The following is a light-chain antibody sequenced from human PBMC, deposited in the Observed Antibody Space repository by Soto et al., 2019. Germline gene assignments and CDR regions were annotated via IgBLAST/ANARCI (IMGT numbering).Light chain of an antibody. Sequence: QSVLTQPPSASGSPGQSVTISCTGSSSDFGDYHYVSWYQQYPGKAPKLMIYEVSNRPSGVSNRFSGSKSGDTASLTISGLQAEDEADYYCSSYTTRTTLYVFGTGTKVTVL. CDR2: EVS. V-gene: IGLV2-14*01. J-gene: IGLJ1*01. CDR3: SSYTTRTTLYV. CDR1: SSDFGDYHY.